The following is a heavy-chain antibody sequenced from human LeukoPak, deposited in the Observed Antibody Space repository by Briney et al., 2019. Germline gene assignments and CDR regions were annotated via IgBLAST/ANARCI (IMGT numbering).Heavy chain of an antibody. Sequence: SQTLSLTCAVYGGSFSGYYWSWIRQPPGKGLEWIGEINHSGSTNYNPSLKSRVTISVDTSKNQFSLKLSSVTAADTAVYYCARERYDILTGYYMWEDYYYYYMDVWGKGTTVTVSS. CDR2: INHSGST. J-gene: IGHJ6*03. D-gene: IGHD3-9*01. CDR1: GGSFSGYY. CDR3: ARERYDILTGYYMWEDYYYYYMDV. V-gene: IGHV4-34*01.